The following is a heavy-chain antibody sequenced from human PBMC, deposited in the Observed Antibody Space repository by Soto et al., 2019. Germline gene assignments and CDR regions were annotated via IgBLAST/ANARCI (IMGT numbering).Heavy chain of an antibody. CDR2: IKQDGSEK. CDR3: ARAGSGYYYGWYFDL. Sequence: EVQLVESGGGLVQPGGSLRLSCAASGFTFSSYCMSWVRQAPGKGLEWVANIKQDGSEKYYVDSVKGRFTISRDNAKNSLYLQMNSLRAEDTAVYYCARAGSGYYYGWYFDLWGRGTLVTVSS. J-gene: IGHJ2*01. CDR1: GFTFSSYC. D-gene: IGHD3-22*01. V-gene: IGHV3-7*05.